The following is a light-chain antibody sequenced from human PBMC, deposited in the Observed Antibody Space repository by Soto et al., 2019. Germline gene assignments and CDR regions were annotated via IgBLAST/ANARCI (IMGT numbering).Light chain of an antibody. CDR3: QQRSNWPPVT. CDR2: DAS. CDR1: QSVSSY. V-gene: IGKV3-11*01. J-gene: IGKJ4*01. Sequence: EIVLTQSPATLSLSPGERATLSCRASQSVSSYLAWYQQKPGQAPRLLIYDASNRATGIPARFIGSGSGTDSTLTISSLEPEDFAIYYCQQRSNWPPVTFGGGTKVEIK.